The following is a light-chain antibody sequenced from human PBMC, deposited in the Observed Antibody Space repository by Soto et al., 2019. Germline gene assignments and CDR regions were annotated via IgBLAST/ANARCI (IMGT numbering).Light chain of an antibody. CDR3: CSYAGSSNYV. J-gene: IGLJ1*01. CDR1: SGDVGAYDY. CDR2: DVS. Sequence: QSVLTQPASASGSPGQSISIPCTGTSGDVGAYDYVSWYQQYPGKAPTLMIYDVSNRPSGVSGRFSGSKSGDTASLTISGLQAEDEADYYCCSYAGSSNYVFGTGTKVTVL. V-gene: IGLV2-14*03.